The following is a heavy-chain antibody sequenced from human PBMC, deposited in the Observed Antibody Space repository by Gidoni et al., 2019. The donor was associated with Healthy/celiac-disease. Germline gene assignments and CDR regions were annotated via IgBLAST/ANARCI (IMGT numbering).Heavy chain of an antibody. CDR3: ARDSSSSSYYYGMDV. Sequence: QVQLQESGPGLVKPSQTLSLTCTVSGGSISSGSYYWSWIRQPAGKGLEWLGRIYTSGSTNYNPSLKSRVTISVDTSKNQFSLKLSSVTAADTAVYYCARDSSSSSYYYGMDVWGQGTTVTVSS. J-gene: IGHJ6*02. D-gene: IGHD6-6*01. CDR2: IYTSGST. V-gene: IGHV4-61*02. CDR1: GGSISSGSYY.